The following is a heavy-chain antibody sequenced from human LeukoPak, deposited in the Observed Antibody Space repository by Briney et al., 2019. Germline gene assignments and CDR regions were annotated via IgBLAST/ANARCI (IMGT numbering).Heavy chain of an antibody. CDR2: FDPEDGET. CDR1: GYTPTELS. D-gene: IGHD3-22*01. Sequence: ASVKVSCKVSGYTPTELSMHWVRQAPGKGLEWMGGFDPEDGETIYAQKFQGRVTMTEDTSTDTAYMELSSLRSEDTAVYYCATDLQGPYYYDSSGYYYWGQGTLVTVSS. V-gene: IGHV1-24*01. J-gene: IGHJ4*02. CDR3: ATDLQGPYYYDSSGYYY.